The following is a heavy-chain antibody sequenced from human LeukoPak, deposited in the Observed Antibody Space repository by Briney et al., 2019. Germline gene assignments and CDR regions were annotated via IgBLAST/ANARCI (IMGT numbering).Heavy chain of an antibody. Sequence: GGSLRLSCAASGFAFSSFAMGWVRQSPGKGLEWLSTINGGGNTTFYSDSVKGRFTISRDNSKNTLYLHMDSLRPDDTAIYYCTKELHVAVAVADYYYFYVDVWGRGTAVTVSS. V-gene: IGHV3-23*01. CDR1: GFAFSSFA. CDR2: INGGGNTT. CDR3: TKELHVAVAVADYYYFYVDV. D-gene: IGHD6-19*01. J-gene: IGHJ6*03.